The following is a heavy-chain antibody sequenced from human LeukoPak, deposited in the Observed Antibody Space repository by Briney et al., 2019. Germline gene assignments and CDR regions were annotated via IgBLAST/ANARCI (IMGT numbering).Heavy chain of an antibody. V-gene: IGHV3-23*01. D-gene: IGHD2-2*01. Sequence: PGGSLRLSCAASGFTFSSYAMSWVRQAPGKGLEWVSAISGSGGSTYYADSVKGRFTISRDNSKNTLYLQMNSLRAEDTAVYYCARISHQLLYYYYGMDVWGQGTTVTVSS. CDR3: ARISHQLLYYYYGMDV. CDR2: ISGSGGST. J-gene: IGHJ6*02. CDR1: GFTFSSYA.